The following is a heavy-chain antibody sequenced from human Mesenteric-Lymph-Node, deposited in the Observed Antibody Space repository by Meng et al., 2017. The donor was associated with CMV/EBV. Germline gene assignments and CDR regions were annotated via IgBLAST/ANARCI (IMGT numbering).Heavy chain of an antibody. Sequence: ETLSLTCTVSGGSVSSDNYYWSWIRQPPGKGLEWIGYSYYIGSTNYNPSLKSRVTISVDTSENQFSLRLSSVTAADTAVYYCAREPYFCSSTSCYGPQTKYYNYGMDVWGQGTGVTVSS. CDR1: GGSVSSDNYY. V-gene: IGHV4-61*01. CDR2: SYYIGST. D-gene: IGHD2-2*01. J-gene: IGHJ6*02. CDR3: AREPYFCSSTSCYGPQTKYYNYGMDV.